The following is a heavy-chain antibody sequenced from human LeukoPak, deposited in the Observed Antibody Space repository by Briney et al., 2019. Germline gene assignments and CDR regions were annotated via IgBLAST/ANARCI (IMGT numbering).Heavy chain of an antibody. CDR2: LYYTGSYTGTT. CDR3: VGEEYGTGSYYKSSD. V-gene: IGHV4-39*01. Sequence: SETLSLTCIVSDGSISSDSFYWGWIRQPPGKGLEWIGSLYYTGSYTGTTYYNPSLESRVTVSVDTSENLCSLKLTSVTAADTALYYCVGEEYGTGSYYKSSDWGQGTLVTVSS. D-gene: IGHD3-10*01. J-gene: IGHJ4*02. CDR1: DGSISSDSFY.